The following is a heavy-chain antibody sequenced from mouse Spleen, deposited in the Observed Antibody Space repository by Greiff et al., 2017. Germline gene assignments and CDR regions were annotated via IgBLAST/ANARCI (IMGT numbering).Heavy chain of an antibody. CDR2: IYPSDSET. Sequence: VQLQQPGAELVRPGSSVKLSCKASGYTFTSYWMDWVKQRPGQGLEWIGNIYPSDSETHYNQKFKDKATLTVDKSSSTAYMQLSSLTSEDSAVYYCAITAYYGNYDYAMDYWGQGTSVTVSS. V-gene: IGHV1-61*01. CDR3: AITAYYGNYDYAMDY. J-gene: IGHJ4*01. D-gene: IGHD2-10*01. CDR1: GYTFTSYW.